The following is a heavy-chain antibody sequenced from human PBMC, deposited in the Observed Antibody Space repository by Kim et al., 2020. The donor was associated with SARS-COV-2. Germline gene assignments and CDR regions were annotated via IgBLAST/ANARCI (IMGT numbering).Heavy chain of an antibody. D-gene: IGHD6-6*01. CDR1: GGTFSSYA. CDR3: ARGRAGADREQLVLPYGMDV. V-gene: IGHV1-69*13. CDR2: IIPIFGTA. Sequence: SVKVSCKASGGTFSSYAISWVRQAPGQGLEWMGGIIPIFGTANYAQKFQGRVTITADESTSTAYMELSSLRSEDTAVYYCARGRAGADREQLVLPYGMDVWGQGTTVTVSS. J-gene: IGHJ6*02.